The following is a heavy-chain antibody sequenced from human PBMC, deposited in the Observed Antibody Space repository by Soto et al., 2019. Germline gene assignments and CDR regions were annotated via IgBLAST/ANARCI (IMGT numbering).Heavy chain of an antibody. D-gene: IGHD2-2*01. J-gene: IGHJ6*03. CDR2: INAGNGNT. Sequence: QVQLVQSGAEVQKPGASVKVPCKASGYTFSNYAVHWVRQAPGQRLEWVGWINAGNGNTRYSQKFQGRGNISRDTSARTVYMELNGLRSEDTAVYFCARGHLAVVPVASWFYYRDVWGNGTTVTVSS. CDR1: GYTFSNYA. V-gene: IGHV1-3*01. CDR3: ARGHLAVVPVASWFYYRDV.